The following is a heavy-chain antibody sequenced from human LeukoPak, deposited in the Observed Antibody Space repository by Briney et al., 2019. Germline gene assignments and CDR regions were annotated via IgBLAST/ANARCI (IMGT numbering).Heavy chain of an antibody. J-gene: IGHJ4*02. CDR1: GFTFDDYA. D-gene: IGHD2-2*01. V-gene: IGHV3-9*01. Sequence: GGSLRLSCAASGFTFDDYAMHWVRQAPGKGLEWVSGISWNSGSIGYADSVKGRFTISGDNAKSSLYLQMNSLRAEDTALYYCAKAHCSSTSCQSYYWGQGTLVTVSS. CDR2: ISWNSGSI. CDR3: AKAHCSSTSCQSYY.